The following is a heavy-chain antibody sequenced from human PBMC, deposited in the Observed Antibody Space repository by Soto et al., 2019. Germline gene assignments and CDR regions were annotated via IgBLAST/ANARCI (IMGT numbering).Heavy chain of an antibody. CDR1: GIVFSDHD. J-gene: IGHJ4*02. V-gene: IGHV3-13*01. CDR3: VRDGYCAWRSNCEN. CDR2: IGVAGDT. D-gene: IGHD3-16*01. Sequence: EGSLRLSWAPSGIVFSDHDMHWLRQVPAKGLEWVSEIGVAGDTYYPDSVKVRFTISRENARKTLYLQMTSLRVGDTATHYCVRDGYCAWRSNCENWGQVSRVAVSS.